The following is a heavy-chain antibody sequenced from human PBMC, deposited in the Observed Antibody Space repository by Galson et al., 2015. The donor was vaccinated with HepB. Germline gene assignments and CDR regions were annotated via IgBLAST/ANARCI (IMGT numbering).Heavy chain of an antibody. V-gene: IGHV3-23*01. D-gene: IGHD3-10*01. CDR1: GFTFSSYA. Sequence: SLRLSCAASGFTFSSYALSWVRQAPGKGLEWISTISVSGRTTYYAESVKGRFTISRDNSKSTLYLQMDSLRAEDTALFYCAKVGVVDTAYGLNDCWGQGILVTVSS. CDR2: ISVSGRTT. CDR3: AKVGVVDTAYGLNDC. J-gene: IGHJ4*02.